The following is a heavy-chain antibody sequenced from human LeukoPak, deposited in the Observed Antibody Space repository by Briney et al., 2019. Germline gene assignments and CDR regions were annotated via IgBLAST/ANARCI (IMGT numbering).Heavy chain of an antibody. CDR1: GGTFSSYA. V-gene: IGHV1-69*06. D-gene: IGHD3-16*01. Sequence: SVKVSCKASGGTFSSYAISWVRQAPGQGLEWMGGIIPIFGTANYAQKFQGRVTITADKSTSTAYMELSSLRSEDTAVYYCTLGAPYYYDGMDVWGKGTTVTVSS. CDR3: TLGAPYYYDGMDV. J-gene: IGHJ6*04. CDR2: IIPIFGTA.